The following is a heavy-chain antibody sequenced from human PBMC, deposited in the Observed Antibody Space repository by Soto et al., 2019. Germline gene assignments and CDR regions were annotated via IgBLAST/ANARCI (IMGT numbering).Heavy chain of an antibody. CDR2: ISYDGSNK. CDR3: AKDGGHWAGSLDY. J-gene: IGHJ4*02. V-gene: IGHV3-30*18. D-gene: IGHD3-16*01. Sequence: QVELVESGGGVVQPGRSLRLSCAASGFTCSSYGMHWVRQAPGKGLEWVAVISYDGSNKYYADSVKGRFTISRDNSKNTLYLQMNSLRAEDTAVYYCAKDGGHWAGSLDYWGQGTLVTVSS. CDR1: GFTCSSYG.